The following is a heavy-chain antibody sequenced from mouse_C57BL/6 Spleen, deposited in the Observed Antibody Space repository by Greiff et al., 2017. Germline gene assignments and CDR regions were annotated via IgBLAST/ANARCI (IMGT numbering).Heavy chain of an antibody. CDR3: ARRGITTVVNYAMEY. CDR1: GFTFSDYG. D-gene: IGHD1-1*01. Sequence: EVKLQESGAGLVKPGGSLKLSCAASGFTFSDYGMHWVRQAPEKGLEWVAYISSGSSTIYYADTVKGRFTITRDNAKNTLFLQMTSLRSEDTAMYYCARRGITTVVNYAMEYWGQGTSVTVSS. J-gene: IGHJ4*01. V-gene: IGHV5-17*01. CDR2: ISSGSSTI.